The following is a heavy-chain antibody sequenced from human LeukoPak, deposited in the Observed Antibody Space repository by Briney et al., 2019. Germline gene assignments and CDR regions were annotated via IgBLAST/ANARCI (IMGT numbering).Heavy chain of an antibody. J-gene: IGHJ4*02. CDR2: IFSSGTT. Sequence: SETLSLTCTVSGGSISTYYWTWIRQPAGKGLEWIGHIFSSGTTNYNPSLKSRVTMSVDTSRNQFSLRLSSVTAADTAVYYCARQDSSSWYPEYWGQGTLVTVSS. CDR1: GGSISTYY. D-gene: IGHD6-13*01. V-gene: IGHV4-4*07. CDR3: ARQDSSSWYPEY.